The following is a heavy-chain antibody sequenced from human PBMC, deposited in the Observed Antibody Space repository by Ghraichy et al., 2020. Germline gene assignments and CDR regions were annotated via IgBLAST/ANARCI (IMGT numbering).Heavy chain of an antibody. CDR1: GFTFSSYA. D-gene: IGHD4-17*01. CDR3: EMRIPGDYDVFDY. V-gene: IGHV3-23*01. CDR2: ISGSGGST. J-gene: IGHJ4*02. Sequence: GGSLRLSCAASGFTFSSYAMSWVRQAPGKGLEWVSAISGSGGSTYYADSVKGRFTISRDNSKNTLYLQMNSLRAEDTAVYYCEMRIPGDYDVFDYWGQGTLVTVSS.